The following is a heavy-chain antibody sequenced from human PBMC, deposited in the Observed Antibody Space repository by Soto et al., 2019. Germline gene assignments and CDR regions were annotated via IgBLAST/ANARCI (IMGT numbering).Heavy chain of an antibody. V-gene: IGHV1-3*01. CDR2: INAGNGNT. Sequence: ASVKVSCKASGYTFSTYAMHWVRQAPGQRLEWMGWINAGNGNTKYLQKFQGRVTITRDTSASTVYMELSSLRSEGTAVYYCARDTYGSGSYRGPGDAFDIWGQGTMVTVSS. CDR1: GYTFSTYA. J-gene: IGHJ3*02. D-gene: IGHD3-10*01. CDR3: ARDTYGSGSYRGPGDAFDI.